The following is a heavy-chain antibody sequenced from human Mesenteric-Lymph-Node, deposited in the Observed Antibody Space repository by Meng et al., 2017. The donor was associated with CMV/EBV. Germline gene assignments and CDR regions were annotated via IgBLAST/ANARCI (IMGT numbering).Heavy chain of an antibody. CDR3: ARHQRWLKSEGGFNY. CDR1: VGSSSGYY. Sequence: QRQRQQGGAVLSKPPETLPLTCAVYVGSSSGYYWSWIRQPPGKGLEWIGEINHSGSTNYNPSLKSRVTISVDTSKNQFSLKLSSVTAADTAVYYCARHQRWLKSEGGFNYWGQGTLVTVSS. V-gene: IGHV4-34*01. D-gene: IGHD4-23*01. J-gene: IGHJ4*02. CDR2: INHSGST.